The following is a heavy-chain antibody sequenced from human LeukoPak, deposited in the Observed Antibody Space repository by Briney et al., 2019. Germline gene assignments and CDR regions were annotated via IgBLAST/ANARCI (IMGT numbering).Heavy chain of an antibody. J-gene: IGHJ4*02. D-gene: IGHD3-10*01. Sequence: PSETLSLTCSVSGGSFEHYFWSWIRQPPGKGLEWIGYVYYSGSTDYSPSLKSRLTISADTSKNQFSLKLSSVTAADMAVYYCASHRRSHGSEYWGQGTLVTVSS. CDR3: ASHRRSHGSEY. V-gene: IGHV4-59*01. CDR1: GGSFEHYF. CDR2: VYYSGST.